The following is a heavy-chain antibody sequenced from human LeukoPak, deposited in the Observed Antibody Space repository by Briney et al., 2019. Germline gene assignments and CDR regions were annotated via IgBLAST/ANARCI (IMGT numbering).Heavy chain of an antibody. D-gene: IGHD1-26*01. Sequence: PGGSLRLSCAASGFTFSSYGMHWVRQAPCKGLEWVAFIRYDGSNKYYADSVKGRFTISRDNSKNTLYLQMNSLRAEDTAVYYCAKDRSGSYYRFDYWGQGTLVTVSS. CDR3: AKDRSGSYYRFDY. CDR2: IRYDGSNK. J-gene: IGHJ4*02. CDR1: GFTFSSYG. V-gene: IGHV3-30*02.